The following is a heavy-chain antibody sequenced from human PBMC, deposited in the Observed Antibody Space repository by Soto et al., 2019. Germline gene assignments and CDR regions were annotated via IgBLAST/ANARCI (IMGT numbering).Heavy chain of an antibody. CDR3: ARQKNWNYNWFDP. V-gene: IGHV1-69*13. D-gene: IGHD1-7*01. J-gene: IGHJ5*02. Sequence: SVKVSCKASGGTFSSYAISWVRQAPGQGLEWMGGIIPIFGTANYAQKFQGRVTITADESTSTAYMELSSLRSEDTAVYYCARQKNWNYNWFDPWGQGTLVTVSS. CDR2: IIPIFGTA. CDR1: GGTFSSYA.